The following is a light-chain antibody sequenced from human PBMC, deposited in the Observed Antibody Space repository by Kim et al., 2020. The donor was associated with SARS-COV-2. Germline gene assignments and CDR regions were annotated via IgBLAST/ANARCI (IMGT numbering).Light chain of an antibody. Sequence: DIQMTQSPSAMSASVGDRVTITCRASQGISSSLAWFQQEPGKVPKRLIYASSTLQSGVPSRFSGSGSGTEFTLTITSLQPEDFATYYCLQQNTSPWTFGQGTKVDIK. J-gene: IGKJ1*01. CDR2: ASS. CDR1: QGISSS. CDR3: LQQNTSPWT. V-gene: IGKV1-17*03.